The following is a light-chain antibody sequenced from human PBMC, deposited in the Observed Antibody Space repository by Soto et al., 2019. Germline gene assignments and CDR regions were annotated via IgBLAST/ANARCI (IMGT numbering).Light chain of an antibody. V-gene: IGKV3-11*01. CDR1: QSVDGIF. CDR2: DAS. J-gene: IGKJ5*01. CDR3: QQRSNWPPIT. Sequence: EVVLTQSPCTLSFSPWERSTLSFVAIQSVDGIFLAWYQQKPGRAPRLLIYDASNRATGIPARFSGSGSGTDYTLTISSLEPEDFAVYYCQQRSNWPPITFGQGTRLEIK.